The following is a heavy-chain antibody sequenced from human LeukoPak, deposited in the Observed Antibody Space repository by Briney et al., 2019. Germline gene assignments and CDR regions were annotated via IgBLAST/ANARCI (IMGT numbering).Heavy chain of an antibody. CDR2: IYYSGST. CDR1: GGSISSYH. V-gene: IGHV4-59*01. CDR3: AREGVLEFDY. Sequence: PSETLSLTCTVSGGSISSYHWSWIRQPPGKGLEWIGYIYYSGSTNYNPSLKSRVTISVDTSKNQFSLKLSSVTAADTAVYYCAREGVLEFDYWGQGTLATVSS. J-gene: IGHJ4*02. D-gene: IGHD4/OR15-4a*01.